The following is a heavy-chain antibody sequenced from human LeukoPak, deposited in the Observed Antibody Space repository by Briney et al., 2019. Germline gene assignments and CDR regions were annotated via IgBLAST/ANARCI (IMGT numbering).Heavy chain of an antibody. CDR2: ISSSSSYI. CDR3: ARVGDIVVVPAEDY. Sequence: PGGSLRLSCAASGFTFSSYSMNWVRQAPGKGLEWVSSISSSSSYIYYADSVKGRFTISRDNAKNSLYLQMNSLRAEDTAVYYCARVGDIVVVPAEDYWGQGTLVTVSS. D-gene: IGHD2-2*01. V-gene: IGHV3-21*01. J-gene: IGHJ4*02. CDR1: GFTFSSYS.